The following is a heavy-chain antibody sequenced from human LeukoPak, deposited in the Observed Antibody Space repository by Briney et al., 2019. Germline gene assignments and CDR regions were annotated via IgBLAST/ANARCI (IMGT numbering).Heavy chain of an antibody. D-gene: IGHD6-13*01. J-gene: IGHJ4*02. CDR1: GFTFSSYG. CDR2: ISYDGSHK. CDR3: AKKGAVGIAAAAFDN. Sequence: QPGRSLRLSCAASGFTFSSYGMHWVRQAPGKGLEWVAFISYDGSHKYYADSVKGRFTISRDNSENTLFLQMNNLSSEDTAVYYCAKKGAVGIAAAAFDNWGQGTLVTVSS. V-gene: IGHV3-30*18.